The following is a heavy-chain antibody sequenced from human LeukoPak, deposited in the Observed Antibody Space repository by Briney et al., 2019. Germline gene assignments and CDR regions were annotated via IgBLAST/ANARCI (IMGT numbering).Heavy chain of an antibody. CDR2: IYYSGST. V-gene: IGHV4-59*12. D-gene: IGHD6-13*01. Sequence: SETLSLTCTVSGGSISSYYWSWIRQPPGKGLEWIGYIYYSGSTNYNPSLKSRVTISVDTSKNQFSLKLSSVTAADTAVYYCARGYSSSWYVGGMDVWGQGTTVTVSS. CDR1: GGSISSYY. J-gene: IGHJ6*02. CDR3: ARGYSSSWYVGGMDV.